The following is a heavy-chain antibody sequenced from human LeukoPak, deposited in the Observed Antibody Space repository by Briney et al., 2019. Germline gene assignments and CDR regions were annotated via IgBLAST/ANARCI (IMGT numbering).Heavy chain of an antibody. D-gene: IGHD1-1*01. V-gene: IGHV4-39*07. CDR1: GDSISSNYY. J-gene: IGHJ4*02. Sequence: SETLSLTCTVSGDSISSNYYWGWIRQPPGKGLEWIGSIHYGGTSQYNPSLKSRVTISVDTSKNQFSLKLRSVTAADTAVYYCARIIRDLRQLSDSWGQGALVTVSS. CDR3: ARIIRDLRQLSDS. CDR2: IHYGGTS.